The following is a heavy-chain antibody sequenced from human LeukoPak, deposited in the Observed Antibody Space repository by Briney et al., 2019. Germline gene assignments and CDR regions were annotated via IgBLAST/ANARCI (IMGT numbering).Heavy chain of an antibody. CDR2: ISSNGGST. CDR3: ARDVADRVGVDV. V-gene: IGHV3-64*01. CDR1: GFTFSSYA. J-gene: IGHJ6*02. D-gene: IGHD6-19*01. Sequence: PGGSLRLSCAASGFTFSSYAMHWVRQAPGKGLEYVSAISSNGGSTYYANSVKGRFTISRDNSKNTLYLQMGSLRAEDMAVYYCARDVADRVGVDVWGQGTTVTVSS.